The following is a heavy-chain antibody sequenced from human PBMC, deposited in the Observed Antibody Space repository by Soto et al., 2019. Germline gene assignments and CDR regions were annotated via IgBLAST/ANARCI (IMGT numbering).Heavy chain of an antibody. J-gene: IGHJ6*02. CDR3: AADSRGYGSGSRYYYYGMGV. V-gene: IGHV1-46*01. D-gene: IGHD3-10*01. Sequence: ASVKVSCKSSGYTLINHGIFWVRQSPGQGLEWMAWINPSGGSTSYVQKFQERVTITRDMSTSTAYMELSSLRSEDTAVYYCAADSRGYGSGSRYYYYGMGVWGQGTTVTVSS. CDR2: INPSGGST. CDR1: GYTLINHG.